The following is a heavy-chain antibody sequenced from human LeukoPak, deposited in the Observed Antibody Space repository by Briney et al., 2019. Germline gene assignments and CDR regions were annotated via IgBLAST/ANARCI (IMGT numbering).Heavy chain of an antibody. D-gene: IGHD3-10*01. CDR2: ISSSGSTI. V-gene: IGHV3-11*01. J-gene: IGHJ6*02. CDR3: ARETVLEGSGCYYNVHYYYGMDV. Sequence: GGSLRLSCAASGFTFSDYYMSWIRQAPGKGLEWVSYISSSGSTIYYADSVKGRFTISRDNAKNSLFLQMNSLRAEDTAVYYCARETVLEGSGCYYNVHYYYGMDVWGQGTTVTVSS. CDR1: GFTFSDYY.